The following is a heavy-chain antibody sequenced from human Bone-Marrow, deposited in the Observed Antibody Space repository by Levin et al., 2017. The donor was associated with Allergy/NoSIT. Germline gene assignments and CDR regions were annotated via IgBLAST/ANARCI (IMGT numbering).Heavy chain of an antibody. CDR3: AKGRDGSGSYYSEVDY. CDR2: ISGSGGNS. D-gene: IGHD3-10*01. V-gene: IGHV3-23*01. J-gene: IGHJ4*02. CDR1: GITFSSYA. Sequence: GGSLRLSCAASGITFSSYAMSWVRQAPGKGLEWVSSISGSGGNSYYADSVKGRFTISRDNSKNTLYLEMNNLRAEDTDIYYCAKGRDGSGSYYSEVDYWGQGTLVTVSS.